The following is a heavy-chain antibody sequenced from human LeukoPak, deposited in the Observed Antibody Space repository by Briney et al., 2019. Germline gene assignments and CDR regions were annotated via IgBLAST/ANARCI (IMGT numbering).Heavy chain of an antibody. Sequence: GGSLRLSCAASGFTFSNYNMHWVRQAPGKGLEWVSSITSCNAYIYYAESLQGRFTITRDNAKNSLYLQMNSLRAEDSAVYYCARDLYSGSYGAYCYYYMDVWGKGTTVTISS. CDR3: ARDLYSGSYGAYCYYYMDV. D-gene: IGHD1-26*01. V-gene: IGHV3-21*01. CDR2: ITSCNAYI. CDR1: GFTFSNYN. J-gene: IGHJ6*03.